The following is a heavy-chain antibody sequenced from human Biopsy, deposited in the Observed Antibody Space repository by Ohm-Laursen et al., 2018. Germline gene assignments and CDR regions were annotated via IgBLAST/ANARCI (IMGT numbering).Heavy chain of an antibody. Sequence: AASVKVSCKSSGYAFAGYHLHWVRQAPGHGLEWMGWINPNSGNANYAQSFQGRLTVTRDTSISTAYMELTSLTFDDTAIYYCARVPAYPSIDGYYGLDLWGQGTTVIVSS. J-gene: IGHJ6*02. CDR1: GYAFAGYH. CDR3: ARVPAYPSIDGYYGLDL. D-gene: IGHD3-9*01. V-gene: IGHV1-2*02. CDR2: INPNSGNA.